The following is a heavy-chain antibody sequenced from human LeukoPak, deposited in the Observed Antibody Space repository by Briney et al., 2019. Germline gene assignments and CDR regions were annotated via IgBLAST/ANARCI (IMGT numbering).Heavy chain of an antibody. CDR2: IYYSGST. CDR1: GGSISGYF. J-gene: IGHJ6*02. V-gene: IGHV4-59*01. CDR3: ARDKSYGMDV. Sequence: SETLSLTCTVSGGSISGYFWSWIRQPPGKGLEWIGYIYYSGSTNYNPSLKSRVTISVDTSKDQFSLKLSSVTAADTAVYYCARDKSYGMDVWGQGTTVTVSS.